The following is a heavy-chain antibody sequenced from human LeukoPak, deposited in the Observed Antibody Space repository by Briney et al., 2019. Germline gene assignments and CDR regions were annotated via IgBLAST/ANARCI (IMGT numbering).Heavy chain of an antibody. CDR3: ARGGSYYCLDY. J-gene: IGHJ4*02. V-gene: IGHV3-48*03. CDR2: ISSSGSTI. Sequence: PGGSLRLSCAAFGFTFSSYEMNWVRQAPGKGLEWVTYISSSGSTIYYADSVKGRFTISRDNAKNSLYLQMNSLRAEDTAVYYCARGGSYYCLDYWGQGILVTVSS. CDR1: GFTFSSYE. D-gene: IGHD1-26*01.